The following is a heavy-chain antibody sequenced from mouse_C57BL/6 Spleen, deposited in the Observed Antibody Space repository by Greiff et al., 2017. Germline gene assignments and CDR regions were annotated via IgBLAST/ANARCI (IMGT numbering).Heavy chain of an antibody. J-gene: IGHJ1*03. Sequence: EVKLVESEGGLVQPGSSMKLSCTASGFTFSDYYMAWVRQVPEKGLEWVANINYDGSSTYYLDSLKSRFIISRDNAKNILYLQMSSLKSEDTATYYCARVGDYGYFDVWGTGTTVTVSS. V-gene: IGHV5-16*01. CDR1: GFTFSDYY. D-gene: IGHD2-13*01. CDR3: ARVGDYGYFDV. CDR2: INYDGSST.